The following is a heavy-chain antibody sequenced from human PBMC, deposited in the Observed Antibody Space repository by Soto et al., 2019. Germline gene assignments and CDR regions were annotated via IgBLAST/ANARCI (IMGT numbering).Heavy chain of an antibody. V-gene: IGHV4-59*01. CDR3: ARERIAAGRNWFDP. J-gene: IGHJ5*02. CDR2: IYYSGST. Sequence: AWESLSLTCTVSGGSISSYYWSWIRQPPGKGLEWIGYIYYSGSTNYNPSLKSRVTISVDTSKNQFSLKLSSVTAADTAVYYCARERIAAGRNWFDPWGQGTLVTVSS. CDR1: GGSISSYY. D-gene: IGHD6-13*01.